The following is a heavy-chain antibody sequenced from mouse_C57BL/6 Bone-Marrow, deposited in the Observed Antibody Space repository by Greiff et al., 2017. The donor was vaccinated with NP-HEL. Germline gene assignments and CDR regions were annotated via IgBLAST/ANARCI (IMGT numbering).Heavy chain of an antibody. CDR1: GYSITSGYY. CDR2: ISYDGSN. Sequence: EVKLQESGPGLVKPSQSLSLTCSVTGYSITSGYYWNWIRQFPGNKLEWMGYISYDGSNNYNPSLKNRISITRDTSKNQFFLKLNSVTTEDTATYYCASSYYGSSPYYAMDYWGQGTSVTVSS. V-gene: IGHV3-6*01. CDR3: ASSYYGSSPYYAMDY. J-gene: IGHJ4*01. D-gene: IGHD1-1*01.